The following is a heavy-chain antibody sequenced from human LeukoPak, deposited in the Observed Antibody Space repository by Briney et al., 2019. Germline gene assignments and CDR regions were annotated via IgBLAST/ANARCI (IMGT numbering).Heavy chain of an antibody. CDR1: GGSISSGGYY. CDR2: IYYSGNT. V-gene: IGHV4-31*03. J-gene: IGHJ4*02. D-gene: IGHD1-26*01. Sequence: SETLSLTCTVSGGSISSGGYYWSWIRQHPGKGLEWIGYIYYSGNTYYNPSLKSRVTISVDTSKNQFSLKLSSVTAADTAVYYCARDPLGAPDYWGQGTLVTVSS. CDR3: ARDPLGAPDY.